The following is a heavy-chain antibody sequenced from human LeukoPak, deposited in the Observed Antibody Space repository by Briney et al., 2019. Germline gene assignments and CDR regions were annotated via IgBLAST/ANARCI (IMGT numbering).Heavy chain of an antibody. V-gene: IGHV4-61*02. CDR2: IYTSGNT. CDR3: ARSPKDWLLEEAYCFDY. Sequence: SQTLSLTCTVSGGSISSGSYYWSWIRQPAGKGLEWIGRIYTSGNTNYNPSPKSRVTISVDTSKNQFSLKLRSVTAADTAVYYCARSPKDWLLEEAYCFDYWGQGTLVTVSS. J-gene: IGHJ4*02. D-gene: IGHD3/OR15-3a*01. CDR1: GGSISSGSYY.